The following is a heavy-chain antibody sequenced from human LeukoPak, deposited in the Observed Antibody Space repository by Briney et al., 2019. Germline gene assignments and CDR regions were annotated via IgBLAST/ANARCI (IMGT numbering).Heavy chain of an antibody. D-gene: IGHD5-18*01. V-gene: IGHV3-48*04. CDR1: GFTFSSYG. CDR3: AREVDTAMVPPWFDY. J-gene: IGHJ4*02. Sequence: PGGSLRLSCAASGFTFSSYGMNWVRQAPGKGLEWVSYISTSSDSIYYADSVKGRFTISRDNAKNSLFLQMSSLRAEDTAVYYCAREVDTAMVPPWFDYWGQGTLVTVSS. CDR2: ISTSSDSI.